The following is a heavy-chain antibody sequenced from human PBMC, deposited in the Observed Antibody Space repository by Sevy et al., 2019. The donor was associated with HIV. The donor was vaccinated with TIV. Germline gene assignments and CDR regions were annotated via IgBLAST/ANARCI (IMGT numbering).Heavy chain of an antibody. J-gene: IGHJ3*02. Sequence: GGSLRLSCAASGFTFSSCWMHWVRQAPGKGLVWVSRINSDGSSTSYADSVKGRFTISRDNAKNTLYLQMNSLRAEDTAVYYSARRRNYYGMFDAFDIWGQGTMVTVSS. D-gene: IGHD3-10*01. CDR2: INSDGSST. CDR3: ARRRNYYGMFDAFDI. CDR1: GFTFSSCW. V-gene: IGHV3-74*01.